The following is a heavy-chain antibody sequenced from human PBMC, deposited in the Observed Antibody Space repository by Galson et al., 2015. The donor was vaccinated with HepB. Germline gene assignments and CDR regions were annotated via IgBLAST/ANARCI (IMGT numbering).Heavy chain of an antibody. CDR3: TRHDFEYDAFDI. CDR2: IRSKANSYAT. CDR1: GFTFSSYS. J-gene: IGHJ3*02. D-gene: IGHD2-21*02. Sequence: SLRLSCAASGFTFSSYSMNWVRQASGKGLEWVGRIRSKANSYATAYAASVKGRFTISRDDSKNTAYLQMNSLKTEDTAVYYCTRHDFEYDAFDIWGQGTMVTVSS. V-gene: IGHV3-73*01.